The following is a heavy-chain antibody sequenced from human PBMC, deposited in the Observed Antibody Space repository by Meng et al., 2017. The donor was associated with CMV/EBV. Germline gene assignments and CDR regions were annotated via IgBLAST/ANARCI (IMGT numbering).Heavy chain of an antibody. V-gene: IGHV4-34*01. CDR1: GGSFSGYY. CDR3: ARLYEPNFWRNKRARAFDI. D-gene: IGHD3-3*01. CDR2: INHSGST. Sequence: SETLSLTCAVYGGSFSGYYWSWIRQPPGKGLERIGEINHSGSTNYNPSLKSRVTISVDTSKNQFSLKLSSVTAADTAVYYCARLYEPNFWRNKRARAFDIWGQGTMVTVSS. J-gene: IGHJ3*02.